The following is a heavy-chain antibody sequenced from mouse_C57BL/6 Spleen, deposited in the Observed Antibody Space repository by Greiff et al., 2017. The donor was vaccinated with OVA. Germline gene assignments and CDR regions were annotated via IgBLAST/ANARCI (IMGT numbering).Heavy chain of an antibody. V-gene: IGHV3-6*01. D-gene: IGHD1-1*01. J-gene: IGHJ1*03. Sequence: EVQVVESGPGLVKPSQSLSLTCSVTGYSITSGYYWNWIRQFPGNKLEWMGYIIYDGSNNYNPSLKNRISITRDTSKNQFFLKLNSVTTEDTATYYCARTVVALNWYFDVWGTGTTVTVSS. CDR1: GYSITSGYY. CDR3: ARTVVALNWYFDV. CDR2: IIYDGSN.